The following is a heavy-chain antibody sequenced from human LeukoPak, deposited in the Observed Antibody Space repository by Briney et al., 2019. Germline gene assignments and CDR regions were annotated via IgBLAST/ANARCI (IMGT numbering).Heavy chain of an antibody. CDR3: ASPEDFWSGFDY. CDR1: GFTFSDYY. CDR2: ISSSGSTI. V-gene: IGHV3-11*04. D-gene: IGHD3-3*01. J-gene: IGHJ4*02. Sequence: GGSLRLSCAAPGFTFSDYYMSWIHQAPGKGLEWVSYISSSGSTIYYADSVKGRFTISRDNAKNSLYLQMNSLRAEDTAVYYCASPEDFWSGFDYWGQGTLVTVSS.